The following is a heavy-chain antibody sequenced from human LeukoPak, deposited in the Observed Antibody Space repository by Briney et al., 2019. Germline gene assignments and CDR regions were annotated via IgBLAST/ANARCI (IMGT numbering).Heavy chain of an antibody. CDR3: ATSYYSYYYYGMDV. CDR2: ISAYNGNT. D-gene: IGHD3-10*01. J-gene: IGHJ6*02. V-gene: IGHV1-18*01. CDR1: GYTFTSYG. Sequence: PVASVKVSCKASGYTFTSYGISWVRQAPGQGLEWMGWISAYNGNTNYAQKLQGRVTMTTDTSTSTAYMELRSLRSDDTAVYYCATSYYSYYYYGMDVWGQGTTVTVSS.